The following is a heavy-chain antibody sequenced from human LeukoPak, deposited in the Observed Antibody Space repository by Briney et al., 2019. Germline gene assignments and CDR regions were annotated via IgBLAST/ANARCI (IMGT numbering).Heavy chain of an antibody. CDR3: ARGTVTTGYFDY. CDR1: GVSITSTY. Sequence: SQTLSLTCTVSGVSITSTYWSWIRQPPGKGLEWIGYIHYSGDIDYNPSLKSRVTISVDTSKNQFSLKLTSVTAADTAVFYCARGTVTTGYFDYWGQGILVTVS. V-gene: IGHV4-59*01. D-gene: IGHD4-17*01. J-gene: IGHJ4*02. CDR2: IHYSGDI.